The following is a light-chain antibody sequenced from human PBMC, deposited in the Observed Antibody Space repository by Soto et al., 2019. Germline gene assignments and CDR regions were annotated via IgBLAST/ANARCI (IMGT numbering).Light chain of an antibody. J-gene: IGLJ3*02. Sequence: QAVVTQEPSFSVSPGRTVTLTCGLSSGSVSTSYYPSWYQQTPGQAPRTLIYSTNTRSSGVPDRFSGSILGNKAALTITGSQADHASYHYSVLYMGSGIWVFGRGTKLTVL. CDR2: STN. CDR1: SGSVSTSYY. CDR3: VLYMGSGIWV. V-gene: IGLV8-61*01.